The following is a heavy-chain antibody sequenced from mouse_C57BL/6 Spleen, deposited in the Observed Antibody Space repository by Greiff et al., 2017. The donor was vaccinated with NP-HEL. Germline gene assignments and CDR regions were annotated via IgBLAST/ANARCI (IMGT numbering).Heavy chain of an antibody. CDR3: ARIDYDGRGFN. Sequence: EVQLQQSGPELVKPGASVKISCKASGYTFTDYYMNWVKQSHGKSLEWIGDINPNNGGTSYNQKFKGKATLTVDKSSSTAYMELRSLTSEDSAVYYCARIDYDGRGFNWGQGTTLTVSS. V-gene: IGHV1-26*01. D-gene: IGHD2-4*01. CDR2: INPNNGGT. J-gene: IGHJ2*01. CDR1: GYTFTDYY.